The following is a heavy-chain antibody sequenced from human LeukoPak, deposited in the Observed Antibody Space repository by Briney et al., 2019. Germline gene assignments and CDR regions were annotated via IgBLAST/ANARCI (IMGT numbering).Heavy chain of an antibody. Sequence: GGSLRLSCAASGFTFSNAWMSWVRQAPGKGLEWVGRIKSKTDGGTTDYAAPVKGRFTISRDDSKNTLYLQMNSLRAEDTAVYYCARFKSEEVVAATDAFDIWGQGTMVTVSS. CDR2: IKSKTDGGTT. D-gene: IGHD2-15*01. V-gene: IGHV3-15*01. CDR3: ARFKSEEVVAATDAFDI. CDR1: GFTFSNAW. J-gene: IGHJ3*02.